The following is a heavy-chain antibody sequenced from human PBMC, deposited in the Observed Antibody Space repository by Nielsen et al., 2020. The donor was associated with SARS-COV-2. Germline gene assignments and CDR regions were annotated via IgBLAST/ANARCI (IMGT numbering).Heavy chain of an antibody. CDR2: IYYSGST. Sequence: SETLSLTCTVSGGSISSGGYYWSWIRQHPGKGLEWIGYIYYSGSTYYNPSLKSRVTISVDTSKNQFSLKLSSVTAADAAVYYCAREKGAAAGRRGAFYIWGQGTMVTVSS. CDR3: AREKGAAAGRRGAFYI. CDR1: GGSISSGGYY. D-gene: IGHD6-13*01. V-gene: IGHV4-31*03. J-gene: IGHJ3*02.